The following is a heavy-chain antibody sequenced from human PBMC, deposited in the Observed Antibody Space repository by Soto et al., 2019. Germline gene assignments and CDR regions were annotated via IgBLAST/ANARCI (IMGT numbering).Heavy chain of an antibody. Sequence: QVQLVESGGGVVQPGRSQRLSCAASGFTFSSYAMYWVRQAPGNGLEWEAVISYDGNNKYYADSVKGRFTISRDNSKKTLYLQMTSLRAEDTAVYSCARAGCDGGSCYTLVGLRYGMDVWGQWTTVTVSS. D-gene: IGHD2-15*01. J-gene: IGHJ6*02. CDR1: GFTFSSYA. CDR3: ARAGCDGGSCYTLVGLRYGMDV. V-gene: IGHV3-30-3*01. CDR2: ISYDGNNK.